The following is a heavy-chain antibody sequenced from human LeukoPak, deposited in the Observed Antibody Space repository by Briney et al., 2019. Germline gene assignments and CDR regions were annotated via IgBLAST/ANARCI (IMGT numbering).Heavy chain of an antibody. CDR2: INWNGGST. CDR1: GFTFDDYG. D-gene: IGHD3-22*01. J-gene: IGHJ4*02. CDR3: ARDRTFDSSGYYSDY. V-gene: IGHV3-20*01. Sequence: GGSLRLSCAASGFTFDDYGMSWVRQAPGKGLEWVSGINWNGGSTGYADSVKGRFTISRDNAKNSLYLQMNSLRAEDTALYHCARDRTFDSSGYYSDYWGQGTLVTVSS.